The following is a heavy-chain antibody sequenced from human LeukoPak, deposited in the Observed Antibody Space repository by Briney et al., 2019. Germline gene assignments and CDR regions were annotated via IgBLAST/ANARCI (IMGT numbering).Heavy chain of an antibody. CDR2: ISVYNGNR. CDR1: GFTFNIYG. J-gene: IGHJ4*02. V-gene: IGHV1-18*01. Sequence: ASVTVSCTASGFTFNIYGISWVRQPPGQGNERMGWISVYNGNRRYAQNFEGRVTLTTDRSTSTAYMELRSLRTVDTAMYFCARDGRFEYSHFYHFDYWGQGTRVTVSS. D-gene: IGHD6-6*01. CDR3: ARDGRFEYSHFYHFDY.